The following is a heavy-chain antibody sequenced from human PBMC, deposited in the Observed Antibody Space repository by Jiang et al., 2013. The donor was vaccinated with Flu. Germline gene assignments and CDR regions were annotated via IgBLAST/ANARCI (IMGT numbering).Heavy chain of an antibody. CDR3: ARLLELDGDYYYGMDV. CDR2: IYPGDSDT. CDR1: GYSFTSYW. V-gene: IGHV5-51*01. J-gene: IGHJ6*02. D-gene: IGHD4-17*01. Sequence: VQLVESGAEVKKPGESLKISCKGSGYSFTSYWIGWVRQMPGKGLEWMGIIYPGDSDTRYSPSFQGQVTISADKSISTAYLQWSSLKASDTAMYYCARLLELDGDYYYGMDVWGQGTTVTVSS.